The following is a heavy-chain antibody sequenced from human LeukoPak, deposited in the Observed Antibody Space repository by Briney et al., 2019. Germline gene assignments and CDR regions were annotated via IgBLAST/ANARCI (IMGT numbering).Heavy chain of an antibody. V-gene: IGHV3-30-3*01. Sequence: GRSLRLSCAASGFTFSSYPMHWVRQAPGKGLEWGAVISYDGSNKYYADSVKGRFTISIDNSKNTLYLQMNSLRAEDTAVYYCARGYYDILTGYLLPYYFDYWGQGTLVTVSS. CDR1: GFTFSSYP. D-gene: IGHD3-9*01. J-gene: IGHJ4*02. CDR3: ARGYYDILTGYLLPYYFDY. CDR2: ISYDGSNK.